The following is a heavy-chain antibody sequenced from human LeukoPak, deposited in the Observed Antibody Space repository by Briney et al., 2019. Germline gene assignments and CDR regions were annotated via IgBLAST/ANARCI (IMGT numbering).Heavy chain of an antibody. CDR3: AREAVEMATIKAFDI. CDR2: INPGGGST. V-gene: IGHV1-46*01. Sequence: GASVKVSCKASGYTFTSYYMHWVRQAPGQGLEWMGIINPGGGSTTYAQKFQGRVTMTRDMSTSTVYMELSSLRSEDTAVYYCAREAVEMATIKAFDIWGQGTMVTVSS. CDR1: GYTFTSYY. D-gene: IGHD5-24*01. J-gene: IGHJ3*02.